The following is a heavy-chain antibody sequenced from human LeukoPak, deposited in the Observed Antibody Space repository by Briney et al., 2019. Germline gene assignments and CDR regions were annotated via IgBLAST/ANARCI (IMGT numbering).Heavy chain of an antibody. Sequence: GGSLRLSCAASGFTVSSNYMSWVRQAPGKGLEWVSNIRVGDSARTYADSVRGRFTVSRDDAKNSLYLQMNSLRDEDTAIYYCATDLHYAFDFWGLGALVTVSS. V-gene: IGHV3-48*02. CDR1: GFTVSSNY. CDR2: IRVGDSAR. D-gene: IGHD4-17*01. J-gene: IGHJ4*02. CDR3: ATDLHYAFDF.